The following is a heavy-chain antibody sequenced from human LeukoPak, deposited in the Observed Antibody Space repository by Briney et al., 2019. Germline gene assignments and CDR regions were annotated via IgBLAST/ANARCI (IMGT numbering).Heavy chain of an antibody. Sequence: EASVKVSCKASGYTFTSYDINWVRQATGQGLEWMGWMNPNSGNTGYAQKFQGRVTITRNTSISTAYMELNSLRSEDTAVYYCARVGSSSWFSPYYYYYYMDVWGKGITVTVSS. V-gene: IGHV1-8*03. CDR2: MNPNSGNT. J-gene: IGHJ6*03. CDR1: GYTFTSYD. CDR3: ARVGSSSWFSPYYYYYYMDV. D-gene: IGHD6-13*01.